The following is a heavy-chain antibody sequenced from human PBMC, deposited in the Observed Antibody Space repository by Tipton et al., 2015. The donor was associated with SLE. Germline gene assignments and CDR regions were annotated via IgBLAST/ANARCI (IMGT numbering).Heavy chain of an antibody. J-gene: IGHJ5*02. Sequence: TLSLTCAVYGGSFSGYYWSWIRQPPGKGLEWIGEINHSGSTNYNPSLKSRVTMTVDTSKNQFSLKLTSVTAADTAVYFCARDRAICTRTTCYGDNWFDPWGQGTLVTVSS. V-gene: IGHV4-34*01. CDR1: GGSFSGYY. CDR3: ARDRAICTRTTCYGDNWFDP. CDR2: INHSGST. D-gene: IGHD2/OR15-2a*01.